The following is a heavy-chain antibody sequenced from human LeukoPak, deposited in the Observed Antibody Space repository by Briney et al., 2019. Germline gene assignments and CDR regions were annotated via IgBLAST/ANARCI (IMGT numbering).Heavy chain of an antibody. V-gene: IGHV3-21*01. CDR1: GFTFSSYS. D-gene: IGHD4-17*01. CDR3: ARAPPPYGDYPYYFDY. Sequence: GGSLRLSCAASGFTFSSYSMNWVRQAPGKGLEWVSSISSSSSYIYYADSVKGRFTISRDNAKNSLYLQMNSLRAEDTAVYYCARAPPPYGDYPYYFDYWGQGTLVTVSS. CDR2: ISSSSSYI. J-gene: IGHJ4*02.